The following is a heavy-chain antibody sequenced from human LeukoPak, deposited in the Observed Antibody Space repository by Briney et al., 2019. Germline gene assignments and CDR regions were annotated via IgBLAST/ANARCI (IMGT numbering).Heavy chain of an antibody. CDR3: AKDVGKWGSLHFFDY. D-gene: IGHD2-15*01. CDR2: ISGSGAST. Sequence: GGSLRLSCLTSGFTLSTNAMSWVRQAPGKGLEWISGISGSGASTYYADSVKGRFTISRDDSRNTLYLQMNSLRGDDTAVYYCAKDVGKWGSLHFFDYWGQGTLVTVSS. CDR1: GFTLSTNA. V-gene: IGHV3-23*01. J-gene: IGHJ4*02.